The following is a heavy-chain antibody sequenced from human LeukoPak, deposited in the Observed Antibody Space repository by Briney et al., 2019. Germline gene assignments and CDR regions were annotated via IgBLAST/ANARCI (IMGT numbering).Heavy chain of an antibody. V-gene: IGHV1-69*05. J-gene: IGHJ5*02. D-gene: IGHD6-6*01. Sequence: ASVKVSCKASGGTFSSYAISWVRQAPGQGLEWMGGIIPIFGTANYAQKFQGRVTITTDESTSTAYMELSSLRSEDTAVYYCARDAGSPGAARPVGFDWFDPWGQGTLVTVSS. CDR3: ARDAGSPGAARPVGFDWFDP. CDR2: IIPIFGTA. CDR1: GGTFSSYA.